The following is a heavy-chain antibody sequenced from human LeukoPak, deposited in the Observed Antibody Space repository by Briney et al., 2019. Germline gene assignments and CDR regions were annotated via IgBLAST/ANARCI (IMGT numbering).Heavy chain of an antibody. CDR1: GESFSNYY. D-gene: IGHD3-3*01. Sequence: PSETLSLTCAVYGESFSNYYWAWIRQPPGKGLEWIGEINHTGRTNYKPSLKSRVTMTMDTSKNKFSLKLSSVTASDTAVYYCARSNDFWSGHPPFDSWGQGNLVTVSS. V-gene: IGHV4-34*01. CDR3: ARSNDFWSGHPPFDS. CDR2: INHTGRT. J-gene: IGHJ4*02.